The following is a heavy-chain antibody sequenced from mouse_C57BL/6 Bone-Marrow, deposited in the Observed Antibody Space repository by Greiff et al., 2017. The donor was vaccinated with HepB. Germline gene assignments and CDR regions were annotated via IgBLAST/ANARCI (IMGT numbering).Heavy chain of an antibody. J-gene: IGHJ1*03. CDR2: INPNNGGT. Sequence: VQLQQSGPELVKPGASVKISCKASGYTFTDYYMNWVKQSHGKSLEWIGDINPNNGGTSYNQKFKGKATLTVDKSSSTAYMELRSLTSEDSAVYYCGTVVALDWYFDDWGTGTTVTVSS. CDR1: GYTFTDYY. D-gene: IGHD1-1*01. V-gene: IGHV1-26*01. CDR3: GTVVALDWYFDD.